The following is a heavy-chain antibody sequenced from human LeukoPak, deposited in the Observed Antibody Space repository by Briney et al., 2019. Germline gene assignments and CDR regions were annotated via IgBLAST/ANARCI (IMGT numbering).Heavy chain of an antibody. CDR3: ARVTISNYYYGMDV. CDR2: INHSGST. V-gene: IGHV4-34*01. D-gene: IGHD3-3*01. J-gene: IGHJ6*02. Sequence: SETLSLTCAVYGGSFSGYYWSWIRQPPGKGLEWIGEINHSGSTNYNPSLKSRVTISVDTSKNQFSLKLSSMTAADTAAYYCARVTISNYYYGMDVWGQGTTVTVSS. CDR1: GGSFSGYY.